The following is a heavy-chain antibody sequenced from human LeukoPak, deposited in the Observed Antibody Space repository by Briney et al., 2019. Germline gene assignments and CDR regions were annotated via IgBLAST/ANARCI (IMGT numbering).Heavy chain of an antibody. CDR3: ARLLGYGDYGSRGGFDP. J-gene: IGHJ5*02. CDR2: IYYSGST. CDR1: GGSIRSSYYY. D-gene: IGHD4-17*01. V-gene: IGHV4-61*05. Sequence: SETLSLTCTVSGGSIRSSYYYWGWIRQPPGKGLEWIGYIYYSGSTNYNPSLKSRVTISVDTSKNQFSLKLSSVTAADTAVYYCARLLGYGDYGSRGGFDPWGQGTLVTVSS.